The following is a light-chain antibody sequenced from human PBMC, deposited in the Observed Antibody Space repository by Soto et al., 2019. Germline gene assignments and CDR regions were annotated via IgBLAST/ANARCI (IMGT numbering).Light chain of an antibody. CDR3: AAWDDSRSGVV. Sequence: QSVLTQSPSASGTPGQRVSISCSGSSSNIGSNTVNWYQQLPGTAPKLLIYSNKQRPSGVPDRFSGSKSGTSASLAVSGLQSEDEAVYYCAAWDDSRSGVVFGGGTKLTVL. J-gene: IGLJ3*02. CDR2: SNK. V-gene: IGLV1-44*01. CDR1: SSNIGSNT.